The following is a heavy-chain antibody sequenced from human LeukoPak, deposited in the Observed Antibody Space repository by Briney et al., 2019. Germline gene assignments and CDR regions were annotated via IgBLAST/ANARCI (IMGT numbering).Heavy chain of an antibody. D-gene: IGHD3-9*01. CDR2: ISAFNGNT. J-gene: IGHJ6*02. V-gene: IGHV1-18*01. CDR3: ARDRDILTGHGHYYYYYGMDV. CDR1: GYTFTSYG. Sequence: ASVKVSCKASGYTFTSYGISWVRPAPGQGLEWMGWISAFNGNTNYAQKLQGRVTMTTDTSTSTAYMELRSLRSDDTAVYYCARDRDILTGHGHYYYYYGMDVWGQGTTVTVSS.